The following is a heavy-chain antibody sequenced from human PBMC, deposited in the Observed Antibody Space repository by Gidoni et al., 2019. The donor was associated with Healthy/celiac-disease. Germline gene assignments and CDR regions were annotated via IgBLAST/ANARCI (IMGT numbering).Heavy chain of an antibody. D-gene: IGHD3-9*01. CDR2: INHSGST. V-gene: IGHV4-34*01. J-gene: IGHJ6*02. CDR3: ARVGRYFDWLLSRNKYYYYGMDV. CDR1: GGSFSGYY. Sequence: QVQLQQWGAGLLKPSETLSLTCAVYGGSFSGYYWSWIRQPPGKGLEWIGEINHSGSTNYNPSLKSRVTISVDTSKNQFSRKLSSVTAADTAVYYCARVGRYFDWLLSRNKYYYYGMDVWGQGTTVTVSS.